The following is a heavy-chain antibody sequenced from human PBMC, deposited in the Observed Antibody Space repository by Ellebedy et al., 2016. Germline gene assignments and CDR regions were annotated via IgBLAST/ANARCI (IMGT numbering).Heavy chain of an antibody. Sequence: SETLSLTCAVYGGSFSAYYWSWIRQPPGKGLEWIGEINHSGNANPNPSLKSRVTMSVDTSKNQFSLKLSSVTAADTAVYYCARGGGNPEYYLYYYMDVWGKGTTVTVSS. CDR2: INHSGNA. CDR1: GGSFSAYY. D-gene: IGHD4-23*01. J-gene: IGHJ6*03. CDR3: ARGGGNPEYYLYYYMDV. V-gene: IGHV4-34*01.